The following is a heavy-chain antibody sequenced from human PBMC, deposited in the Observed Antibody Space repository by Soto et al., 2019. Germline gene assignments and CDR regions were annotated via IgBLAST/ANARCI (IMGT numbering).Heavy chain of an antibody. D-gene: IGHD6-6*01. CDR2: IGGSTGNR. Sequence: GGSLRLSCAASGLTFSSYTMSWVRQAPGKGLEWVSSIGGSTGNRYYADSVKGRFTISRDNSKNTLYLQMDSLRAEDTATYYCAKGPRVSSSSAYWGQGTLVTVSS. CDR1: GLTFSSYT. V-gene: IGHV3-23*01. CDR3: AKGPRVSSSSAY. J-gene: IGHJ4*02.